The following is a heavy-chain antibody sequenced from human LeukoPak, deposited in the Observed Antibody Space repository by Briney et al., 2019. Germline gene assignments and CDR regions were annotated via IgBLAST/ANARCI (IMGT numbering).Heavy chain of an antibody. CDR2: INSEGDDT. J-gene: IGHJ4*02. CDR1: QFTFNKYS. Sequence: GGSLRLSCVASQFTFNKYSTHWVRQAPGTGLVWVSRINSEGDDTNYADSVKGRFTISRDNAKNTLYLQMNSLRAEDTAVYYCAKEGDDRDYFDFWGQGTLVTVSS. CDR3: AKEGDDRDYFDF. D-gene: IGHD3-22*01. V-gene: IGHV3-74*01.